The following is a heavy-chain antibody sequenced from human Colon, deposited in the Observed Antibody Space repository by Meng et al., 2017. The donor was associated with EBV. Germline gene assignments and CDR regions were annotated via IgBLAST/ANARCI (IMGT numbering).Heavy chain of an antibody. CDR1: GGSISSNGYY. CDR2: IYHSGST. J-gene: IGHJ4*02. Sequence: QLQLQESGPGLVKPSETLSITCTVSGGSISSNGYYWDWVRQPPGKGLEWIGAIYHSGSTSYNPSLQSRVTMFVDTSKNQFSLMLTSVTATDTAVYYCARRRGGSGRDCWGQGTLVTVSS. V-gene: IGHV4-39*01. D-gene: IGHD3-10*01. CDR3: ARRRGGSGRDC.